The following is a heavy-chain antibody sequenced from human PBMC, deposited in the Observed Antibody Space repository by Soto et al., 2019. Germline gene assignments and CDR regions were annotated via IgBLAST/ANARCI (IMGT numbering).Heavy chain of an antibody. CDR2: VSYDGSNK. CDR1: EFTFSTYA. Sequence: QVQLVESGGGVVQPGRSLRLSCAASEFTFSTYAMHWVRQAPGKGLDWVAVVSYDGSNKYYADSVKGRFTISRDNSKNTLYLQMNSLRPEDTAVYYCARELNSYGYPHWYFDLWGRGTLVTISS. D-gene: IGHD5-18*01. V-gene: IGHV3-30-3*01. J-gene: IGHJ2*01. CDR3: ARELNSYGYPHWYFDL.